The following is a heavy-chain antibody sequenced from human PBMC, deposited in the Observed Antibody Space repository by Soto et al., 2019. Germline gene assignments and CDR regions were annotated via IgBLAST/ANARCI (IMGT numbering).Heavy chain of an antibody. Sequence: QVQLRESGPGLVKPSETLSLTCNVSGGPISGYDWNWVRQPAGKGLERIGRIYSAGTTDLNPSLKSRVIMSVDTSSNQFSLKLLSVTAADTAVYYCAANWRGAYEGLFDLWGQGTTVTVSS. CDR2: IYSAGTT. CDR1: GGPISGYD. CDR3: AANWRGAYEGLFDL. J-gene: IGHJ3*01. D-gene: IGHD1-1*01. V-gene: IGHV4-4*07.